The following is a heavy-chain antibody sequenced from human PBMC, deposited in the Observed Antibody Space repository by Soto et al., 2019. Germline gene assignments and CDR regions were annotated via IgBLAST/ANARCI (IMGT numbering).Heavy chain of an antibody. CDR3: ARERFLGRFGFDY. D-gene: IGHD3-10*01. CDR1: GGSISSGGYS. CDR2: IYHSGST. J-gene: IGHJ4*02. V-gene: IGHV4-30-2*01. Sequence: QLQLQESGSGLVKPSQTLSLTCAVSGGSISSGGYSWSWIRQPPGKGLEWIGYIYHSGSTYYNPSLKSRVXXSXDXXKNQFSLKLSSVTAADTAVYYCARERFLGRFGFDYWGQGTLVTVSS.